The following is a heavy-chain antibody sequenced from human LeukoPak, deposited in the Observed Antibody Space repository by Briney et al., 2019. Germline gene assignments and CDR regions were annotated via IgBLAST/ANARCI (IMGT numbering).Heavy chain of an antibody. CDR2: IYYSGST. J-gene: IGHJ4*02. V-gene: IGHV4-39*01. CDR1: GGSISSSSYY. CDR3: ARRPAAGLTTFDY. D-gene: IGHD6-13*01. Sequence: SETLSLTCTVSGGSISSSSYYWGWIRQPPGKGLEWIGSIYYSGSTYYNPSLKSRVTVSLDTSKNQFSLKLSSVTAADTAVCYCARRPAAGLTTFDYWGRGTLVTVSS.